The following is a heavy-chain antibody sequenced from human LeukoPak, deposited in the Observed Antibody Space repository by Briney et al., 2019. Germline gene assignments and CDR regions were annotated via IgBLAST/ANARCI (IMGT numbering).Heavy chain of an antibody. CDR1: GFAFRSFD. V-gene: IGHV3-23*01. CDR3: AKDVLRFGEDSGHLDY. CDR2: LSGSGDTT. J-gene: IGHJ4*02. Sequence: GGSLRLSCAASGFAFRSFDMSWVRQAPGKGLEWVSSLSGSGDTTYYADSVKGRFTISRDNSKNTLYLQMNNLRAEDTAVYYCAKDVLRFGEDSGHLDYWGQGTLVTVSS. D-gene: IGHD3-10*01.